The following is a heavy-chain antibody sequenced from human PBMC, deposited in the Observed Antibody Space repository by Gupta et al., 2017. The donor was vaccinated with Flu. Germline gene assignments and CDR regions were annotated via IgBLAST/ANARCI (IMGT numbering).Heavy chain of an antibody. J-gene: IGHJ6*02. V-gene: IGHV3-23*01. CDR2: FSREWGVE. Sequence: GRGVGGFASFSREWGVEYYADSVRGRFTISRDNSKNTRFLQMHSLTADDTAVYYCAKDFYSSGCLPTCGLDVWGQGTTVTVSS. CDR3: AKDFYSSGCLPTCGLDV. D-gene: IGHD6-19*01.